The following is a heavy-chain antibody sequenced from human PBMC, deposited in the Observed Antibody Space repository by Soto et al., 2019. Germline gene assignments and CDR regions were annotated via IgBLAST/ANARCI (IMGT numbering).Heavy chain of an antibody. J-gene: IGHJ4*02. V-gene: IGHV3-74*01. CDR3: ARGLPNYSSFDS. CDR1: GFTFSSYW. D-gene: IGHD4-4*01. Sequence: EVQLVESGGGLVQPGESLRLSCAASGFTFSSYWMHWIRQAPGKGLVWVSRVSSYGSSTVYATSVKGRLTISRDNAKNTLYLQMNSLSDEDTAVYYCARGLPNYSSFDSWGQGTLVTVSS. CDR2: VSSYGSST.